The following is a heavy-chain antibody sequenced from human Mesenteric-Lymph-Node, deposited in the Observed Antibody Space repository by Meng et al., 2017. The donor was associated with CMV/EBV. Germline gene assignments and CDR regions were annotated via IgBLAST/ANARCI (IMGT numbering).Heavy chain of an antibody. Sequence: YSLTTYGITWVRQAPGQGLEWVGWIAIYNGRTTYAQKFQDRVTLTMDTSTSTAYLELWSLKSDDTALYYCARLGARIFPEYLYYGLDVWGQGTLVTVSS. V-gene: IGHV1-18*01. J-gene: IGHJ6*02. CDR2: IAIYNGRT. CDR3: ARLGARIFPEYLYYGLDV. D-gene: IGHD2/OR15-2a*01. CDR1: YSLTTYG.